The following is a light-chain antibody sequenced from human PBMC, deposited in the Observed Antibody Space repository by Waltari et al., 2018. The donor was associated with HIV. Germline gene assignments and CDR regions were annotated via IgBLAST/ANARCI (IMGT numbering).Light chain of an antibody. CDR3: SSYTDSSVM. J-gene: IGLJ3*02. CDR1: SSDIGHSKY. CDR2: EDN. V-gene: IGLV2-14*01. Sequence: QSALTQPASVSGSPGQSITISCTGASSDIGHSKYVSWYQHHPVIAPKLSIYEDNNRPSGVSNRCAGSKSGKTASLTISGLQAEDESDYYCSSYTDSSVMFGGGTKVTVL.